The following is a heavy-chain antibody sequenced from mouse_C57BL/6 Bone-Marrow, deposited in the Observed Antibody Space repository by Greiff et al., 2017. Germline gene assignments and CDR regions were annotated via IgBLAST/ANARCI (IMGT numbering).Heavy chain of an antibody. J-gene: IGHJ4*01. CDR2: INPNNGGT. CDR1: GYTFTDYN. V-gene: IGHV1-22*01. CDR3: ANDLLWLRRYYYAMDY. Sequence: VQLQQSGPELVKPGASVKMSCKASGYTFTDYNMHWVKQNHGKSLEWIGYINPNNGGTSYNQKFKGKATLTVNKSSSTAYMELRSLTSEDSAVYYCANDLLWLRRYYYAMDYWGQGTSVTVSS. D-gene: IGHD2-2*01.